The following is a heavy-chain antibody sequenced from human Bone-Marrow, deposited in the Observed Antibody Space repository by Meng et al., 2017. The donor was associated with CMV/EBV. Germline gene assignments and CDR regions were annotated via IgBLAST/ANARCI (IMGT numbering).Heavy chain of an antibody. Sequence: ASVKVSCKASGYTFTSYGISWVRQAPGQGLEWMGWISAYNGNTNYAQKLQGRVTMTTDTSTSTAYMELRSLRSDDTAVYYCARHRITIFGVVILYYFDYCGQGTLVTVSS. CDR3: ARHRITIFGVVILYYFDY. CDR1: GYTFTSYG. J-gene: IGHJ4*02. CDR2: ISAYNGNT. D-gene: IGHD3-3*01. V-gene: IGHV1-18*01.